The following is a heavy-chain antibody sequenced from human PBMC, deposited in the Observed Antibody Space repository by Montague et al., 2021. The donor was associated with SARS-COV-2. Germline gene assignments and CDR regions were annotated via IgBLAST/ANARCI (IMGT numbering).Heavy chain of an antibody. CDR1: GGSFSTYS. Sequence: SETLSLTCAVHGGSFSTYSWNWIRQPPGKGLEWIGEIHHGGSTNYNPSLKSRVTISADTSKNQCSLKLTSVAAADTAVYYCARLGDGVVPSPILGVGPYYSYYYMDVGGKGTTVTVSS. V-gene: IGHV4-34*01. D-gene: IGHD3-10*01. J-gene: IGHJ6*03. CDR2: IHHGGST. CDR3: ARLGDGVVPSPILGVGPYYSYYYMDV.